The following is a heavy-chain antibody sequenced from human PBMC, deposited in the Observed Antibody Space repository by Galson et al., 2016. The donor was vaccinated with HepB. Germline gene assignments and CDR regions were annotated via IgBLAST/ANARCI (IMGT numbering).Heavy chain of an antibody. J-gene: IGHJ6*02. Sequence: SLRLSCAASGFTFGDYAMNWVRQAPGKGLEWVSGINWNGDSTVYADSMKGRFTMSRDNAKNSLYLQMNSLRAEDTALYYCAREGAGYGLDGWGQGTTVTVFS. CDR3: AREGAGYGLDG. CDR2: INWNGDST. V-gene: IGHV3-20*04. CDR1: GFTFGDYA.